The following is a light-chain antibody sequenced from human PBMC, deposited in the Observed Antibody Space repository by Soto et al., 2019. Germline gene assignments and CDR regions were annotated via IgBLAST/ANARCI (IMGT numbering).Light chain of an antibody. V-gene: IGLV2-14*01. Sequence: QSVLTQPASVSGSPGQSITISCTGTSSDVGGYNYVSWYQQHPGKAPKLMIYDVSNRPSGVSNRFSGSKSGNTASLTISGRQAEDEADYYCSSYTSSSTSYVFGPGTKVTVL. J-gene: IGLJ1*01. CDR1: SSDVGGYNY. CDR3: SSYTSSSTSYV. CDR2: DVS.